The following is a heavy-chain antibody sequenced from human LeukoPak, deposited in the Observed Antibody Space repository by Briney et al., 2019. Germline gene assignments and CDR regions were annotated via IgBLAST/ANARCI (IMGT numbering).Heavy chain of an antibody. Sequence: PGGSLRLSCAASGFTFSSYGMHWFRQAPGKGLEWVAVIWYDGSNKYYADSVKGRFTISRDNSKNTLYLQMNSLRAEDTAVYYCAREGVDDSSGPPDYGAQEPLVTVSS. V-gene: IGHV3-33*01. D-gene: IGHD3-22*01. CDR3: AREGVDDSSGPPDY. J-gene: IGHJ4*02. CDR2: IWYDGSNK. CDR1: GFTFSSYG.